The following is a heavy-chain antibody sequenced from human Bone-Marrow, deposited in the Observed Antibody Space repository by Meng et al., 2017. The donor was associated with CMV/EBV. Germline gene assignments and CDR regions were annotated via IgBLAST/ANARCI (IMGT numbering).Heavy chain of an antibody. CDR1: GYTFTSYA. D-gene: IGHD6-19*01. V-gene: IGHV1-3*02. Sequence: ASVKVSCKASGYTFTSYAMHWVRQAPGQRLEWMGWSNAGNGNTKYSQEFQGRVTITRDTSASTAYMELSSLRSEDTAVYYCAREEYSSGWPGDYWGQGTLVTVSS. CDR2: SNAGNGNT. CDR3: AREEYSSGWPGDY. J-gene: IGHJ4*02.